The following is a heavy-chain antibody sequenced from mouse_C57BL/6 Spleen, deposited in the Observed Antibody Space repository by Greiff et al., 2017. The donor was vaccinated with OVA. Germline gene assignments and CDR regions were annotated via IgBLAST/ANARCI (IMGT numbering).Heavy chain of an antibody. V-gene: IGHV14-2*01. CDR3: ARSSCGSSYFDY. J-gene: IGHJ2*01. CDR1: GFNIKDYY. D-gene: IGHD1-1*01. Sequence: VQLQQSGAELVKPGASVKLSCTASGFNIKDYYMHWVKQRTEQGLEWIGRIDPEDGDTKYAPKFQGKATITADTSSNTAYLQLSSLTSEDTAVYDCARSSCGSSYFDYWGQGTTLTVSS. CDR2: IDPEDGDT.